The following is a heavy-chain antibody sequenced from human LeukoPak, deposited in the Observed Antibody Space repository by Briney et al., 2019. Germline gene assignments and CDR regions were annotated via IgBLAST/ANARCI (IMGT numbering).Heavy chain of an antibody. V-gene: IGHV3-21*01. CDR3: ARDRSYYDILTAIDI. CDR1: GFTFSSYS. CDR2: ISSSSSYI. Sequence: GGSLRLSCAASGFTFSSYSMNWVRQAPGKGLEWVSSISSSSSYIYYADSVKGRFTISRDNAKNSLYLQMNSLRAEDTAVYYCARDRSYYDILTAIDIWGQGTMVTVSS. J-gene: IGHJ3*02. D-gene: IGHD3-9*01.